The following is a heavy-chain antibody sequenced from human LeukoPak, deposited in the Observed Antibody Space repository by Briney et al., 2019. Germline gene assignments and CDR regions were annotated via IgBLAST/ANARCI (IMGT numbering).Heavy chain of an antibody. Sequence: GGSLRLSCAASGFTFSSYGMHWVRQAPGKGLEWVAVISYDGSNKYYADSVKGRFTISRDNSKNTLYLQMNSQRAEDTAVYYCAKDGGEAYCGGDCYPNWFDPWGQGTLVTVSS. J-gene: IGHJ5*02. D-gene: IGHD2-21*02. CDR3: AKDGGEAYCGGDCYPNWFDP. CDR1: GFTFSSYG. CDR2: ISYDGSNK. V-gene: IGHV3-30*18.